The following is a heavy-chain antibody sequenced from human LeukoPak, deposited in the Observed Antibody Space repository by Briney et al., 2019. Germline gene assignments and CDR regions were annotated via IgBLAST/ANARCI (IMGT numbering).Heavy chain of an antibody. CDR1: GFAFSSQA. D-gene: IGHD6-19*01. V-gene: IGHV3-23*01. J-gene: IGHJ4*02. CDR3: AKDARRTSGWYFFDY. Sequence: GGSLRLSCAASGFAFSSQAMGWVRPAPGKGLEWVSVISDSGSITYYADSVKGRFTISRDNSKNTLFLQMNSLRAEDTAVYYCAKDARRTSGWYFFDYWGQGTLVTVSS. CDR2: ISDSGSIT.